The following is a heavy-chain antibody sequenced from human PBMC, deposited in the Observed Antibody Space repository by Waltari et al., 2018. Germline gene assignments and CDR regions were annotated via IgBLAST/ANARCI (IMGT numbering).Heavy chain of an antibody. J-gene: IGHJ4*02. CDR2: ISYDGSNK. CDR1: GFTFSSYA. V-gene: IGHV3-30-3*01. CDR3: ARVSAAAGIWWELLGY. D-gene: IGHD6-13*01. Sequence: QVQLVESGGGVVQPGRSLRLSCAASGFTFSSYAMHWVRPDPGKGLEWVAVISYDGSNKYYADSVKGRFTISRDNSKNTLYLQMNSLRAEDTAVYYCARVSAAAGIWWELLGYWGRGTLVTVSS.